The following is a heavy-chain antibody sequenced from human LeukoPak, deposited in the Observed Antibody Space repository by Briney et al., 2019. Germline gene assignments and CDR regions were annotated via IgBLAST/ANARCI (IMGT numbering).Heavy chain of an antibody. D-gene: IGHD6-13*01. CDR1: GYTLTELS. J-gene: IGHJ4*02. CDR2: FDPEDGET. Sequence: ASVKVSCKVSGYTLTELSMHWVRQAPGKGHEWMGGFDPEDGETIYAQKFQGRVTMTEDTSTDTAYMELSSLRSEDTAVYYCATVSRKSSWPDYWGQGTLVTVSS. CDR3: ATVSRKSSWPDY. V-gene: IGHV1-24*01.